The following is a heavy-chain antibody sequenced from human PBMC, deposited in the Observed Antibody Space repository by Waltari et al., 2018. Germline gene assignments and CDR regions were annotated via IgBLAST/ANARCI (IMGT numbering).Heavy chain of an antibody. Sequence: QVQLVESGGGVVQPGGSLRLSCAASGFTFSSYGMHWVRQAPGKGLEGVAFIRYDGSNKYYADSVKGRFTISRDNSKNTLYLQMNSLRAEDTAVYYCAKAYELFIGYWGQGTLVTVSS. D-gene: IGHD3-22*01. J-gene: IGHJ4*02. CDR3: AKAYELFIGY. V-gene: IGHV3-30*02. CDR2: IRYDGSNK. CDR1: GFTFSSYG.